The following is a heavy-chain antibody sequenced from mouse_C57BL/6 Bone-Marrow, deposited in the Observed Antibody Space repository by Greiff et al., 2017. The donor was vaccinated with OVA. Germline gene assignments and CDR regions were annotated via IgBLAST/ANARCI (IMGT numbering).Heavy chain of an antibody. J-gene: IGHJ3*01. CDR1: GYTFTSYW. CDR3: ALYGNYLAWFAY. D-gene: IGHD2-1*01. CDR2: IDPSDSYT. Sequence: QVQLQQPGAELVKPGASVKLSCKASGYTFTSYWMQWVKQRRGQGLEWIGEIDPSDSYTNYNQKFKGKATLTVDTSSSTAYMQLSSLTSEDSAVYYCALYGNYLAWFAYWGQGTLVTVSA. V-gene: IGHV1-50*01.